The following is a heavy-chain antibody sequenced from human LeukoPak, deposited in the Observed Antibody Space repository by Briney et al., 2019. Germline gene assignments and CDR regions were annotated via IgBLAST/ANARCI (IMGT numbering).Heavy chain of an antibody. CDR1: GESLSGYY. CDR3: ARGLDKLDP. CDR2: IHHSGGT. Sequence: SETLSLTCAVYGESLSGYYWSWIRQPPGKGLEWIGEIHHSGGTNYNPSLKSRVTISVDSSKNQFSLKLSSVTAADTAVYYCARGLDKLDPWGQGTLVTVSS. V-gene: IGHV4-34*01. J-gene: IGHJ5*02. D-gene: IGHD1-1*01.